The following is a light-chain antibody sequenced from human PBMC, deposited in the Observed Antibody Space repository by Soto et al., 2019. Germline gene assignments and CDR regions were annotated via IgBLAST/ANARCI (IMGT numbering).Light chain of an antibody. Sequence: EIVLTQSPATLSLSPGERVTLSCGASQGVSNYLAWYQQKPGQAPRLLVSAASNGATGIPARFSGSGSGTDFTLTISSLEPEDFAVYYCQQRSNWPPNTFGQGTRLEIK. CDR1: QGVSNY. CDR3: QQRSNWPPNT. J-gene: IGKJ5*01. CDR2: AAS. V-gene: IGKV3-11*01.